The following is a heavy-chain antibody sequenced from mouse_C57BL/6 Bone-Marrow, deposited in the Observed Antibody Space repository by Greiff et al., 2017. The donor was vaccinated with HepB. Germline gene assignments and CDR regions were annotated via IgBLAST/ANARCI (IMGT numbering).Heavy chain of an antibody. CDR2: ISDGGSYT. V-gene: IGHV5-4*01. CDR3: ARDDADAY. Sequence: EVHLVESGGGLVKPGGSLKLSCAASGFTFSSYAMSWVRQTPEKRLEWVATISDGGSYTYYPDNVKGRFTIYRDNAKNNLYLQMSHLKSEDTAMYYCARDDADAYWGQGTLVTVSA. D-gene: IGHD2-3*01. J-gene: IGHJ3*01. CDR1: GFTFSSYA.